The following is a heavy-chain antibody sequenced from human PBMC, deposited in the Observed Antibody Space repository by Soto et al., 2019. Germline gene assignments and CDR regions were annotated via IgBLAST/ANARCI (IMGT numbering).Heavy chain of an antibody. V-gene: IGHV4-31*03. CDR3: ARGGRRSPGMDV. CDR1: GGSIISGVYY. Sequence: SETMSLTCTVSGGSIISGVYYWSWIRQHPGKGLEWIGYIYYSGSTYYNPSLKSRVTISVDTSKNQFSLKLSSVTAADTAVYYCARGGRRSPGMDVWGQGTTVTVS. J-gene: IGHJ6*02. CDR2: IYYSGST.